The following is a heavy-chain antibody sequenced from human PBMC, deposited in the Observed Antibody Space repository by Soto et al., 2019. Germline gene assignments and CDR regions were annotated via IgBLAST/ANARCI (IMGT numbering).Heavy chain of an antibody. J-gene: IGHJ5*02. CDR2: MNPNSGNT. D-gene: IGHD6-19*01. Sequence: ASVKVSCKASGYTFTSYDINWVRQATGQGLEWMGWMNPNSGNTGYAQKFQGRVTMTKNTLYLQMNSLRAEDTAVYYCARALSSSGWSWDNWFDPWGQGTLVIVSS. CDR3: ARALSSSGWSWDNWFDP. V-gene: IGHV1-8*01. CDR1: GYTFTSYD.